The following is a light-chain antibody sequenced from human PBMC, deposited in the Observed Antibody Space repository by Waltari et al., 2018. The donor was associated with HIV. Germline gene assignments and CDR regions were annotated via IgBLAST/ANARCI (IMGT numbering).Light chain of an antibody. CDR1: SSYVSDSKY. Sequence: QSALNQPRSVSGSPGQSVTISCTAASSYVSDSKYFSWYQQHPGKAPKLILFGVNKRPSGVPDRFSGSTSGNTASLTITGLQADDEAHYYCCSYAGTSINWVFGGGTMLTVL. CDR2: GVN. J-gene: IGLJ3*02. CDR3: CSYAGTSINWV. V-gene: IGLV2-11*01.